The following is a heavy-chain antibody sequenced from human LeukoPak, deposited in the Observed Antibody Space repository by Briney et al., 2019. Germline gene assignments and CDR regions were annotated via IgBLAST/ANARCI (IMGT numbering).Heavy chain of an antibody. CDR1: GFTFTSYG. CDR3: AREITMVLGSGMDV. J-gene: IGHJ6*02. D-gene: IGHD3-10*01. CDR2: ISAYNGNT. Sequence: PGGSLRLSCAASGFTFTSYGISWVRQAPGQGLEWMGWISAYNGNTNYAQKLQGRVTMTTDTSTSTAYMELRSLRSDDTAVYYCAREITMVLGSGMDVWGQGTTVTVSS. V-gene: IGHV1-18*01.